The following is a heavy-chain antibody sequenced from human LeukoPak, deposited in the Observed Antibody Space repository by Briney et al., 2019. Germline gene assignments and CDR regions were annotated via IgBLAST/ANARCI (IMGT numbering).Heavy chain of an antibody. V-gene: IGHV3-9*01. J-gene: IGHJ4*02. CDR3: AKAPRGNDDYFDY. Sequence: GRSLRLSCAASGFTFDDYGMHWGRQAPGKGLEWVSGISWNSGSIGYADSVEGRFTISRDNAKNSLYLQMNRLSAEDTALYYCAKAPRGNDDYFDYWGQGTLVTVSS. D-gene: IGHD3-16*01. CDR1: GFTFDDYG. CDR2: ISWNSGSI.